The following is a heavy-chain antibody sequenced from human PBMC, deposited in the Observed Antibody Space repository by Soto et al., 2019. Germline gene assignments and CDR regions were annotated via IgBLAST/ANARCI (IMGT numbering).Heavy chain of an antibody. Sequence: SETLSLTCTISGGSVSSYQWSWIRQPPGKGLGWIGLTSYSGNTVYNPSLKSRVAFSVDTSKNHFSLTLTSVTAADTAVYYCARDGVGPFDYWGQGTLVTFSS. V-gene: IGHV4-59*02. CDR3: ARDGVGPFDY. J-gene: IGHJ4*02. D-gene: IGHD1-26*01. CDR2: TSYSGNT. CDR1: GGSVSSYQ.